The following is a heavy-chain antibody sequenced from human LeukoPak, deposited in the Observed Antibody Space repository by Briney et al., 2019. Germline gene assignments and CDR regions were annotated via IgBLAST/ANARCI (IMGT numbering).Heavy chain of an antibody. CDR3: ARDRNYGSGSYYKPSYFDY. CDR2: HFASNK. J-gene: IGHJ4*02. V-gene: IGHV3-33*01. CDR1: GFIFSSYG. Sequence: GGSLRLSCVTSGFIFSSYGIHWVRQAPGKGLEWVAWHFASNKYYAESVRGRFTMSRDNSKSTLYLQMDSLRVEDTAVYYCARDRNYGSGSYYKPSYFDYWGQGTLVTVSS. D-gene: IGHD3-10*01.